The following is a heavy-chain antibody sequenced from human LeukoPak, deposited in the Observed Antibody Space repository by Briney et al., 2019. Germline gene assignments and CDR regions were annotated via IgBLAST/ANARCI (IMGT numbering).Heavy chain of an antibody. Sequence: SETLSLTCAVYGGPFSGYYWSWIRQPPGKGLEWIGEINHSGSTNYNPSLKSRVTISVDTSKNQFSLKLSSVTAADTAVYYYSRYVGYSSSYRSRPFDYWGQGTLVTVSS. V-gene: IGHV4-34*01. J-gene: IGHJ4*02. CDR3: SRYVGYSSSYRSRPFDY. CDR2: INHSGST. D-gene: IGHD6-13*01. CDR1: GGPFSGYY.